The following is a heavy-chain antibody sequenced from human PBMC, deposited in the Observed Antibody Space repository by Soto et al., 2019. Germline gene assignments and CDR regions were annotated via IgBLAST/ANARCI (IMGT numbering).Heavy chain of an antibody. D-gene: IGHD1-1*01. Sequence: GESLKISCKGSGYSFTSYWIGWVRQMPGKGLEWMGIIYPGDSDTRYSPSFQGQVTISRDNSKNTLYLQMNSLRAEDTAVYYCARQTSTTGDYYYYGMDVWGQGTTVTVSS. CDR3: ARQTSTTGDYYYYGMDV. V-gene: IGHV5-51*01. CDR2: IYPGDSDT. CDR1: GYSFTSYW. J-gene: IGHJ6*02.